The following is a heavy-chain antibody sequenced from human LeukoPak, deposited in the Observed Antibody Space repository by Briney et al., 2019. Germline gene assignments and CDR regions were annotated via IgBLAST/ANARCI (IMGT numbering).Heavy chain of an antibody. CDR2: INYDGSDT. J-gene: IGHJ4*02. CDR1: GFTFRSYW. Sequence: GGSLRLSCAASGFTFRSYWMHWVRQAPGKGLVWVSRINYDGSDTVYADSVKGRFTISRDNAKNTLYLQMNSLRAEDTAVYYCARVMKRGSYYVFWGQGTLVTVSS. D-gene: IGHD1-26*01. CDR3: ARVMKRGSYYVF. V-gene: IGHV3-74*01.